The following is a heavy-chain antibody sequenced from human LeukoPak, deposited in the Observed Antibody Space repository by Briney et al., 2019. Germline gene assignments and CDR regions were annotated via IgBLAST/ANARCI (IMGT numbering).Heavy chain of an antibody. D-gene: IGHD6-19*01. CDR3: ARLGSGWFDY. V-gene: IGHV4-39*01. Sequence: SETLSLTCTVSGDSISSSFYYWGWIRQPPGKGLEWIGNIYYSGSTYYNPSLKSRVTISVDTSKNQFSLKLTSVTAADTAVYYCARLGSGWFDYWGQGTLVTVSS. CDR2: IYYSGST. J-gene: IGHJ4*02. CDR1: GDSISSSFYY.